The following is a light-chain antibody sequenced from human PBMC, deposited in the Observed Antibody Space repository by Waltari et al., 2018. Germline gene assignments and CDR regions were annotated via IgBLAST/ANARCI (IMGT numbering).Light chain of an antibody. CDR2: ETF. Sequence: EIVLPQSPATLSLSPGARPVLPCMATQSVDKYIVWYQQKPVQAPRLLIYETFNRAPGIPARFSGSGSGTDFTLTISSLEPGDFALYYCQQRIAWPLTFGGGTRVEI. CDR1: QSVDKY. V-gene: IGKV3-11*01. CDR3: QQRIAWPLT. J-gene: IGKJ4*01.